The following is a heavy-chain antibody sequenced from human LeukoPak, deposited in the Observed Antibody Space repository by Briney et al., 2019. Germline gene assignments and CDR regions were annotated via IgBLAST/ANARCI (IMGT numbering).Heavy chain of an antibody. V-gene: IGHV4-39*07. CDR2: IYYSGST. D-gene: IGHD3-16*01. CDR3: AASSGVTLGRF. CDR1: GGSISSSSYY. Sequence: SETLSLTCTVSGGSISSSSYYWGWIRQPPGKGLEWIGSIYYSGSTSYNPSLKSRATMSVDTSMNQVSLKLSSLTAADTAVYYCAASSGVTLGRFWGQGTLVTVSS. J-gene: IGHJ4*02.